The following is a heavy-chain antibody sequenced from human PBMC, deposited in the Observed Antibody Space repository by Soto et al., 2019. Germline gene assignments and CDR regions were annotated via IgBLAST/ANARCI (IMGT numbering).Heavy chain of an antibody. V-gene: IGHV3-33*01. CDR1: GFTFSSYG. CDR2: IWYDGSNK. Sequence: PGGSLRLSCAASGFTFSSYGMHWVRQAPGKGLEWVAVIWYDGSNKYYADSVKGRFTISRDNSKNTLYLQMNSLRAEDTAVYYCARAESIAVAHDAFDIWGQGTMVTVSS. CDR3: ARAESIAVAHDAFDI. D-gene: IGHD6-19*01. J-gene: IGHJ3*02.